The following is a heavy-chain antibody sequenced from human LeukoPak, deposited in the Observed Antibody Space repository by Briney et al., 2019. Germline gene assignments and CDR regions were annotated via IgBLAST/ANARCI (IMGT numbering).Heavy chain of an antibody. D-gene: IGHD3-22*01. J-gene: IGHJ4*02. V-gene: IGHV3-30*02. CDR3: AEEGLGYYDSSGYSPFDY. CDR2: IRYDGSNK. Sequence: PGGSLRLSCAASGFTFSSCGMHWVRQAPGKGLEWVAFIRYDGSNKYYADSVKGRFTISRDNSKNTLYLQMNSLRAEDTAVFYCAEEGLGYYDSSGYSPFDYWGQGTLVTVSS. CDR1: GFTFSSCG.